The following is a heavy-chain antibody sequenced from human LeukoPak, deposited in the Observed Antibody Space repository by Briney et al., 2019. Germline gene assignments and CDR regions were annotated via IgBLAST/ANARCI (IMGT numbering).Heavy chain of an antibody. CDR2: MKSKSDGGTT. V-gene: IGHV3-15*01. Sequence: GESLRLSCAASGFTFSNAWMSWVRQAPGKGLEWVGRMKSKSDGGTTDYAAPVKGRFTIARDDSRNTVYLQMNSLKTEDTAVHYCTTFASLPRGAWGQGTLVTVSS. CDR3: TTFASLPRGA. D-gene: IGHD3-10*01. CDR1: GFTFSNAW. J-gene: IGHJ5*02.